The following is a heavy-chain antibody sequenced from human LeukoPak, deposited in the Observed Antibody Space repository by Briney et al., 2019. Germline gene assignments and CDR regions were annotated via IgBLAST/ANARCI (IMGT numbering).Heavy chain of an antibody. CDR3: ARVFRGVVTSNWFDP. D-gene: IGHD2-21*02. J-gene: IGHJ5*02. CDR2: IYYSGST. CDR1: GGSISSYY. V-gene: IGHV4-59*01. Sequence: PSETLSLTCTVSGGSISSYYWSWIRQPPGKGLEWIGYIYYSGSTNYNPSLKSRVTISVDTSKNQFSLKLSSVTAADTAVYYCARVFRGVVTSNWFDPWGQGTLVTVSS.